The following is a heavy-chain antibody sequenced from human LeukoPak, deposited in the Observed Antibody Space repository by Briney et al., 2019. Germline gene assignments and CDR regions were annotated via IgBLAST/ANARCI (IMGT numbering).Heavy chain of an antibody. Sequence: PGGSLRLSCAASGFTFSSYAMTWVRQAPGKGLEWVSGISASANSTYYADSVKGHFTISRVNSRNTLYLQMNSLRAEDTAVYYCAKSGGYFLFDYWGQGTLVTVSS. CDR2: ISASANST. D-gene: IGHD5-12*01. CDR1: GFTFSSYA. V-gene: IGHV3-23*01. CDR3: AKSGGYFLFDY. J-gene: IGHJ4*02.